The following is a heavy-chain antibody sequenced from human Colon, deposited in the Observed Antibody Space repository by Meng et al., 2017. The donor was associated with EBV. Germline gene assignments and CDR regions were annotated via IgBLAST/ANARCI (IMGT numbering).Heavy chain of an antibody. CDR2: IHHSGSA. V-gene: IGHV4-30-4*01. D-gene: IGHD2-21*01. Sequence: QVQLQEARPGLVEPSQTLSLTCTVSGGSMSSGNYYWSWIRQPPGKVLEWIGYIHHSGSAYYNPSLKSRVSISVDTSKNQFSLNLNSMTAADTAVYYCASFDHIPRRNYFDYWGQGTLVTVSS. CDR1: GGSMSSGNYY. CDR3: ASFDHIPRRNYFDY. J-gene: IGHJ4*02.